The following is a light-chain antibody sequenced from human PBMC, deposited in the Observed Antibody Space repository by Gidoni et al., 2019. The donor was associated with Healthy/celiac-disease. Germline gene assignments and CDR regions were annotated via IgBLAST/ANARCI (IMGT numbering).Light chain of an antibody. CDR2: DAS. CDR3: QQYDNLLRWT. J-gene: IGKJ2*02. CDR1: QDISKY. V-gene: IGKV1-33*01. Sequence: DIQMTQSPSSLSASVGDRVTITCQASQDISKYLNWYQQKPGKAPKLLIYDASNLETGVPSRFSGGGSGTDFTFTISSLQPEDIATYYCQQYDNLLRWTFGQGTKVEIK.